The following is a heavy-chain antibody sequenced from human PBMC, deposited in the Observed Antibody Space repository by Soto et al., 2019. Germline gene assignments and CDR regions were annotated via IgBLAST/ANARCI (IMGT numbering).Heavy chain of an antibody. Sequence: ASVKVSCKVSGYTLAELSMHWVRQAPGKGLEWMGGFDPEDGETIYAQKFQGRVTMTEDTSTDTAYMELSSLRSEDTAVYYCATGPITIFGVVITNWFDPWGQGTLVTVSS. CDR1: GYTLAELS. CDR3: ATGPITIFGVVITNWFDP. D-gene: IGHD3-3*01. J-gene: IGHJ5*02. V-gene: IGHV1-24*01. CDR2: FDPEDGET.